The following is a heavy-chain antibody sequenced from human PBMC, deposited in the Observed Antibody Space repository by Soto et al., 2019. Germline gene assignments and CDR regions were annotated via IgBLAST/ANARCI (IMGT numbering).Heavy chain of an antibody. CDR3: ARGRRFDY. Sequence: SETLSLTCAVYGGSFSGYYWSWIRQPPGKGLEWIGEINHSGSTNYNPSLKSRVTISVDTSKNQFSLKLSSVTAADTAVYYCARGRRFDYWGQGTLVTVSS. CDR2: INHSGST. CDR1: GGSFSGYY. J-gene: IGHJ4*02. V-gene: IGHV4-34*01.